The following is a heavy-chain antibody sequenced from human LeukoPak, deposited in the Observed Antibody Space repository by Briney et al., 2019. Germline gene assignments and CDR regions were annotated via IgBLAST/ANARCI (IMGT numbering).Heavy chain of an antibody. Sequence: PSETLSLTCTVSGGSISSYYWSWIRQPPGKGLEWIGYIYYSGSTNYNPSLKSRVTISVDTSKNQFSLKLSSVTAADTAVYYCARVPLYYDILTGYYPWGQGTLVTVSS. J-gene: IGHJ4*02. CDR1: GGSISSYY. CDR3: ARVPLYYDILTGYYP. V-gene: IGHV4-59*01. CDR2: IYYSGST. D-gene: IGHD3-9*01.